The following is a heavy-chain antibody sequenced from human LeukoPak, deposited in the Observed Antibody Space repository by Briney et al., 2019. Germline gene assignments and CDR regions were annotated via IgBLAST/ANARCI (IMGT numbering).Heavy chain of an antibody. V-gene: IGHV3-23*01. D-gene: IGHD3-9*01. CDR3: AKDQQGWPDIFDY. Sequence: PGGSLRLSCAASGFTFSSYAMSWVRQAPGEGLEWVSAICGSGGSKYYADSVKGRFTISRDNSKNTLYLQMNSLRAEGTAVYYCAKDQQGWPDIFDYWGQGTLVTVSS. CDR1: GFTFSSYA. CDR2: ICGSGGSK. J-gene: IGHJ4*02.